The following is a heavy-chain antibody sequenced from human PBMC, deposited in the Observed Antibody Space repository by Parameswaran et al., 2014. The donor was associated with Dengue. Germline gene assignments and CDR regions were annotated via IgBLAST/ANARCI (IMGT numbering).Heavy chain of an antibody. J-gene: IGHJ6*02. CDR3: ARGGGGSGWFRPLYYYGMDV. Sequence: ASVKVSCKASGYTFTSYDINWVRQATGQGLEWMGWMNPNSGNTGYAQKFQGRVTMTRNTSISTAYMELSSLRSEDTAVYYCARGGGGSGWFRPLYYYGMDVWGQGTTVTVSS. D-gene: IGHD6-19*01. CDR1: GYTFTSYD. CDR2: MNPNSGNT. V-gene: IGHV1-8*01.